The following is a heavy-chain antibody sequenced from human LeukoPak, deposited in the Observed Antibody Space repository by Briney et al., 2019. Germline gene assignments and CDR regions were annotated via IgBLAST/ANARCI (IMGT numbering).Heavy chain of an antibody. D-gene: IGHD6-13*01. CDR1: GYTFTGYY. J-gene: IGHJ4*02. V-gene: IGHV1-2*06. CDR2: INPNSGGT. Sequence: GPSVKLTFKSSGYTFTGYYMHWVRHAPGQGLERMGRINPNSGGTNYAQKFQGRVTMTRDTSISTAYMELSRLRSDDTAVYYCARDLTLIAAARSVWGQGTLVTVSS. CDR3: ARDLTLIAAARSV.